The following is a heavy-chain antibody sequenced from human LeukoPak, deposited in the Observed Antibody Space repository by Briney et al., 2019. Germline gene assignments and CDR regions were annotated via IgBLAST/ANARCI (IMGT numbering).Heavy chain of an antibody. Sequence: SETLSLTCAAYGGSFSGVYWSWIRQPPGKGLEWIGEINQSGSTNYNPSLKSRLTISVDTSKRQFSLKLTSVTDADTAVYYCARGRNYLDSSGYNFVWFDPWGQRTLVTISS. CDR1: GGSFSGVY. V-gene: IGHV4-34*01. CDR2: INQSGST. CDR3: ARGRNYLDSSGYNFVWFDP. J-gene: IGHJ5*02. D-gene: IGHD3-22*01.